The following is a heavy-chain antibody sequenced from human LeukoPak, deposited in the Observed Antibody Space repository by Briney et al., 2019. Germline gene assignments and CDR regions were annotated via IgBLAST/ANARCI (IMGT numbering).Heavy chain of an antibody. D-gene: IGHD1-1*01. CDR2: ISSSGSAI. V-gene: IGHV3-11*01. CDR1: GFTFSDYY. Sequence: EGSLRLSCAASGFTFSDYYMTWIRQAPGKGLEWVSYISSSGSAIKYADSVKGRFSISRDNAKNSLYLQMNSLRVEDTAVYYCAAVQMQRSSWYDYYYMGVWGKGTTVTVSS. J-gene: IGHJ6*03. CDR3: AAVQMQRSSWYDYYYMGV.